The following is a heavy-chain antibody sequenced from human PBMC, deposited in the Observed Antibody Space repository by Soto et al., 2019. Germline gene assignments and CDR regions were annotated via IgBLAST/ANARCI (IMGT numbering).Heavy chain of an antibody. Sequence: QVQLVQSGAEVKKPGSSVKVSCKASGGTFSSYAISWVRQAPGQGLEWMGGIIPIFGTANYAQKFQGRVTITADESTSPAYMELSSLRSEDTAVYYCATGTYYYDSSGYLPFDYWGQGTLVTVSS. CDR1: GGTFSSYA. V-gene: IGHV1-69*12. CDR3: ATGTYYYDSSGYLPFDY. CDR2: IIPIFGTA. J-gene: IGHJ4*02. D-gene: IGHD3-22*01.